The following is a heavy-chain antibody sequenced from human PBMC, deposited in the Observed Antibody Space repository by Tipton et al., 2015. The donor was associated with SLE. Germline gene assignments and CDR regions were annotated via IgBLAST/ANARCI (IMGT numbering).Heavy chain of an antibody. Sequence: QVQLVQSGAEVKKPGASVKVSCKASGYTFTSFGISWVRQAPGQGLEWMGWISVYNGDIKYAHKYQGRVTMTTDPSTTTAYMELRSLRPDDTAVYYCARGAAAGTLGYYYGLDVWGQGTTVTVSS. V-gene: IGHV1-18*01. CDR1: GYTFTSFG. J-gene: IGHJ6*02. D-gene: IGHD6-13*01. CDR3: ARGAAAGTLGYYYGLDV. CDR2: ISVYNGDI.